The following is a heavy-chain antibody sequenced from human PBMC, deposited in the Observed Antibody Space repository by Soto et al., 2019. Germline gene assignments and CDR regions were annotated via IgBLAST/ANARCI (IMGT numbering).Heavy chain of an antibody. V-gene: IGHV4-34*01. CDR1: GGSFSDHY. Sequence: QAQLQQWGAGLLKPSETLSLTCGVHGGSFSDHYWTWIRQAPGKGLEWIGEIIQSGSTNYNPSLKSRVTISVDTSKKQFSLNLSSVTAADTAVYYCAGGKSQCTSGECWFSVYYYNGMDVWGQGTTVTVSS. D-gene: IGHD2-8*01. CDR2: IIQSGST. CDR3: AGGKSQCTSGECWFSVYYYNGMDV. J-gene: IGHJ6*02.